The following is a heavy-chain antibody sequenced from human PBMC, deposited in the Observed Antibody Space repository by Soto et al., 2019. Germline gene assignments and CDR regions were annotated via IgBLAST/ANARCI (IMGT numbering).Heavy chain of an antibody. V-gene: IGHV1-8*01. D-gene: IGHD1-1*01. CDR3: ARRAETNGWNGFGADKYYFDF. CDR1: GYTFTSYD. CDR2: MNPNTGNS. Sequence: ASVKVSCKASGYTFTSYDIYWVRQATGQGLEWMGWMNPNTGNSGYAQKFQGRVTVTGDTSINTGHMERSSLRSEDTAVYYCARRAETNGWNGFGADKYYFDFWGQGTLVTVSS. J-gene: IGHJ4*02.